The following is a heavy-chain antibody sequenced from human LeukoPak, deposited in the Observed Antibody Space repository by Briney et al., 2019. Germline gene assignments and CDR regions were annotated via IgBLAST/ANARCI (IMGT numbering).Heavy chain of an antibody. J-gene: IGHJ4*02. D-gene: IGHD6-19*01. CDR3: ASGSYSSGWFPYFEF. CDR1: GGSISSSSYY. CDR2: IYYSGST. Sequence: PSETLSLTCTVSGGSISSSSYYWGWIRQPPGKGLEWIGSIYYSGSTYYNPSLKSRVTISIDTSKNQFSLKLSSVTAADTATYYCASGSYSSGWFPYFEFWGQGTLVTVSS. V-gene: IGHV4-39*01.